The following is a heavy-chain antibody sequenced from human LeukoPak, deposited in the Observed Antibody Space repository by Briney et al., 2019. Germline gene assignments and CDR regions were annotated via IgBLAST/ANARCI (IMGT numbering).Heavy chain of an antibody. J-gene: IGHJ4*02. CDR1: GYSFTSYW. D-gene: IGHD2-21*01. CDR2: IYPGDSDT. V-gene: IGHV5-51*01. CDR3: ARRHAPEIYCGGDCYLDY. Sequence: GESLKISCKGSGYSFTSYWIGWVRQMPGKGLEWMGIIYPGDSDTRYSPSFQGQVTISADKSISTAYLQWSSLKASDTAMYYCARRHAPEIYCGGDCYLDYWGQGTLVTVSS.